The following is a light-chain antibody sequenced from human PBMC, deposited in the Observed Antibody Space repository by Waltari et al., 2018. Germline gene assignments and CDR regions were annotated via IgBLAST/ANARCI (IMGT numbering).Light chain of an antibody. CDR1: SSDIGAYKY. Sequence: QSALTQPASVSGSPGQSITISCTGTSSDIGAYKYVSWYQQHPGKAPRLSLYDVSSRPAGVPNRFSGSKSGNTASLTIPGLQADDDADYYCSSYAGGNSLGIFGAGTKLTVL. J-gene: IGLJ2*01. CDR2: DVS. CDR3: SSYAGGNSLGI. V-gene: IGLV2-14*03.